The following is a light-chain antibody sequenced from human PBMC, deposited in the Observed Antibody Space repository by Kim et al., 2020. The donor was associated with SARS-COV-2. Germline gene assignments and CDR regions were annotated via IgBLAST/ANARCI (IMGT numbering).Light chain of an antibody. V-gene: IGKV1-39*01. CDR3: QQPYSYPIT. J-gene: IGKJ5*01. CDR2: AAS. CDR1: QRISNY. Sequence: ASVGDRVTITCRASQRISNYLNWYQQKPGKAPELLIYAASSLQSGVPSRVSGSASGTDFTLTISSLRPEDFATYYCQQPYSYPITFGQGTRLEIK.